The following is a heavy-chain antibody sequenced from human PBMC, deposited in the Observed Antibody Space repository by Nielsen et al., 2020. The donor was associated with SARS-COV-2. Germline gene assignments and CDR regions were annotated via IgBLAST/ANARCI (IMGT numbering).Heavy chain of an antibody. J-gene: IGHJ4*02. Sequence: GGSLRLSCAASGFTFSSYDMHWVRQATGKGLEWVSAIGTAGDTYYPGSVKGRFTISRENAKNSLYLQMNSLRAGDTAVYYCASGTCSSTSCYLFDYWGQGTLVTVSS. CDR1: GFTFSSYD. CDR3: ASGTCSSTSCYLFDY. CDR2: IGTAGDT. V-gene: IGHV3-13*04. D-gene: IGHD2-2*01.